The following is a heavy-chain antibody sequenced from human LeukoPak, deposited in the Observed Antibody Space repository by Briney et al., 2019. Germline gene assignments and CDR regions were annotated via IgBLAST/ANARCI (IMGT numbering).Heavy chain of an antibody. V-gene: IGHV4-38-2*02. CDR1: GNSISSGYY. D-gene: IGHD6-19*01. Sequence: PSETLSLTCTVSGNSISSGYYWGWIRQPPGKGLEWIGIIYHTGTTYYNSSLKSRVTISVDTSKNQFSLKLSSVTAADTAVYSCARGRGSSGWYWGRGAFDIWGQGTMVTVSS. CDR2: IYHTGTT. CDR3: ARGRGSSGWYWGRGAFDI. J-gene: IGHJ3*02.